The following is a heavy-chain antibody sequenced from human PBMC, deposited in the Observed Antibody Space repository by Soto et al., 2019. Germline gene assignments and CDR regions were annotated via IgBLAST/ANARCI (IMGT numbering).Heavy chain of an antibody. CDR2: IYYSGST. V-gene: IGHV4-30-4*01. CDR3: ARGSSGWSDYYYYGMDV. CDR1: GGSISSGDYY. Sequence: SETLSLTCAVYGGSISSGDYYWSWIRQPPGKGLEWIGYIYYSGSTYYNPSLKSRVTISVDTSKNQFSLKLSSVTAADTAVYYCARGSSGWSDYYYYGMDVWGQGTTVTVSS. D-gene: IGHD6-19*01. J-gene: IGHJ6*02.